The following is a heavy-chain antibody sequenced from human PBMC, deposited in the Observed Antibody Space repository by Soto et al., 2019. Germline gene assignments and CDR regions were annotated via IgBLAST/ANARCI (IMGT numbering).Heavy chain of an antibody. D-gene: IGHD5-12*01. CDR3: AICALEWLITSFDY. J-gene: IGHJ4*02. V-gene: IGHV3-23*01. CDR2: ITGSGGKT. CDR1: GFTFSNYA. Sequence: EVQLLESGGGLVQPGGSLRLSCAASGFTFSNYAMTWVRQAPGRGLEWVAAITGSGGKTYSANSVKGRFTVSRDNSKNALYLQMNNLRAEDSAVYYCAICALEWLITSFDYWGQGSLVVGSS.